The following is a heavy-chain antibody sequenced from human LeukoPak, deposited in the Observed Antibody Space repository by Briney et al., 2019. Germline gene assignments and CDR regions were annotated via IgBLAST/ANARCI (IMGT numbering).Heavy chain of an antibody. V-gene: IGHV4-34*01. D-gene: IGHD4-17*01. CDR2: INHSGST. J-gene: IGHJ4*02. CDR1: GGSFSGYY. Sequence: SETLSLTCAVYGGSFSGYYWSWIRQPPGKGLEWIGEINHSGSTNYNPSLKSRVTISVDTSKNQFSLKLSSVTAADTAVYYCARRSRGLRKYYFDYWDQGTLVTVSS. CDR3: ARRSRGLRKYYFDY.